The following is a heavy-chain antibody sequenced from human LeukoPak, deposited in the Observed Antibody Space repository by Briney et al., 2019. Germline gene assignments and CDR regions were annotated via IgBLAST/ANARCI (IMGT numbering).Heavy chain of an antibody. J-gene: IGHJ6*02. V-gene: IGHV3-66*01. CDR1: GFTVSSNY. CDR3: ARDPYCRGGTCYPAPYYAMDV. Sequence: GGSLRLSCAASGFTVSSNYMSWVRPAPGKGLEWVSVIYSGGSTYYADSVKGRFTISRDNSKNTLYLQMNSLRAEDTAVYYCARDPYCRGGTCYPAPYYAMDVWGQGTTVTVSS. CDR2: IYSGGST. D-gene: IGHD2-15*01.